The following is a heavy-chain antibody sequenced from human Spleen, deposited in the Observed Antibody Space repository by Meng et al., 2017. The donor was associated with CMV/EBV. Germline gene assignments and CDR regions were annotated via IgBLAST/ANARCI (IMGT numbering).Heavy chain of an antibody. CDR3: ARDKVAGGYCSSTTCPRIFTY. V-gene: IGHV1-18*01. J-gene: IGHJ4*02. CDR2: ISVHNGNT. Sequence: YGISWGRLAPGQGLEGMGWISVHNGNTNYAQKLQGRVSMTTDTSTNTAYMELRSLRSDDTAVYYCARDKVAGGYCSSTTCPRIFTYWGQGTLVTVSS. D-gene: IGHD2-2*01. CDR1: YG.